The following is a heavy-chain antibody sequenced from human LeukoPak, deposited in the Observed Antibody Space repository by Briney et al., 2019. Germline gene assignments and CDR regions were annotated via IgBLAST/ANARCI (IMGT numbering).Heavy chain of an antibody. J-gene: IGHJ5*02. Sequence: SETLSLTCTVSGGSISSYYWSWIRQPPGKGLEWIGYIYYSGSTNYNPPLKSRVTISVDTSKNQFSLKLSSVTAADTAVYYCAREVLEIAAAGPYNNWFDPWGQGTLVTVSS. CDR3: AREVLEIAAAGPYNNWFDP. CDR2: IYYSGST. V-gene: IGHV4-59*01. D-gene: IGHD6-13*01. CDR1: GGSISSYY.